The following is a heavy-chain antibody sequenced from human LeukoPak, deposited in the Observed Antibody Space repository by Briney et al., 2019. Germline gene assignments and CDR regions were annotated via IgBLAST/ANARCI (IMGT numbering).Heavy chain of an antibody. CDR1: GYTFTGYY. D-gene: IGHD6-19*01. CDR2: INPNSGGT. V-gene: IGHV1-2*02. CDR3: ARDYPEPLGIAVAGRMGY. J-gene: IGHJ4*02. Sequence: GASVKVSCKDSGYTFTGYYMHWVRQAPGQGLEWMGWINPNSGGTNYAQKFQGRVTMTRDTSISTAYMELSRLRSDDTAVYYCARDYPEPLGIAVAGRMGYWGQGTLVTVSS.